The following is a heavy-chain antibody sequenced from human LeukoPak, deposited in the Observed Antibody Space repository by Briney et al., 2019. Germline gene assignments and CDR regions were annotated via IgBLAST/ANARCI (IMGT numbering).Heavy chain of an antibody. J-gene: IGHJ4*02. CDR1: GGSISSNNW. CDR3: ARYGSGSYIDY. CDR2: IYHSGST. V-gene: IGHV4-4*02. Sequence: PSGTLSLTCAVSGGSISSNNWWSWVRQPPGKGLEGIGEIYHSGSTNYNPSLKSRVTISVDKSKNQFSLELTSVTAADTAVYYCARYGSGSYIDYWGQGTLVTVSS. D-gene: IGHD3-10*01.